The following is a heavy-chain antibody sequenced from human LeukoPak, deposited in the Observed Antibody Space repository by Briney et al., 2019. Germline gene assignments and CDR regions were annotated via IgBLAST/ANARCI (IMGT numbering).Heavy chain of an antibody. V-gene: IGHV1-69*06. J-gene: IGHJ3*02. Sequence: VASVKVSCKASGGTFSSYAISWVRQAPGQGLEWMGGIIPIFGTANYAQKFQGRVTITADKSTSTAYMELSSLRSEDTAVYYCATRFGSDAFDIWGQGTMVTVSS. CDR2: IIPIFGTA. D-gene: IGHD3-10*01. CDR3: ATRFGSDAFDI. CDR1: GGTFSSYA.